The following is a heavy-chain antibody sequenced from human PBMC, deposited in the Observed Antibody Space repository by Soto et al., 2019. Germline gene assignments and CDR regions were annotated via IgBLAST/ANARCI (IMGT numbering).Heavy chain of an antibody. V-gene: IGHV3-30*18. CDR1: GFTFSSYG. CDR3: AKVEMATIDDFDY. CDR2: ISYDGSNK. J-gene: IGHJ4*02. Sequence: LRLSCAASGFTFSSYGMHWVRQAPGKGLEWVAVISYDGSNKYYADSVKGRFTISRDNSKNTLYLQMNSLRAEDTAVYYCAKVEMATIDDFDYWGQGTLVTVSS. D-gene: IGHD5-12*01.